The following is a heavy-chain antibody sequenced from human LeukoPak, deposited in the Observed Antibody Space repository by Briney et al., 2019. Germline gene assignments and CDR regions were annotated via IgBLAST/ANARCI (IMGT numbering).Heavy chain of an antibody. V-gene: IGHV4-59*01. CDR3: ARGLKMATIPFFDY. J-gene: IGHJ4*02. CDR1: GGSISSYY. D-gene: IGHD5-24*01. Sequence: PSETLSLTCTVSGGSISSYYWSWIRQPPGKGLEWIGYIYYSGSTNYNPSLKSRVTISVDTSKNQFSLKLSSVTAADTAVYYCARGLKMATIPFFDYWGQGTLVTVSS. CDR2: IYYSGST.